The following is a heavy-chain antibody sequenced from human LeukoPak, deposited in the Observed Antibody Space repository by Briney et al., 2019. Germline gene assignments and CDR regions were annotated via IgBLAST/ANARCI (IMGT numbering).Heavy chain of an antibody. Sequence: GGSLRLSCAASGFTFSDYYMSWIRQAPGKGLEWVSYVSSGSSTIYYADSVKGRFTVSRDNGKRSLYLHMNSLRAEDTAVYYCAKSGYNRFDYWGQGTLVTVSS. V-gene: IGHV3-11*01. J-gene: IGHJ4*02. CDR3: AKSGYNRFDY. D-gene: IGHD5-24*01. CDR2: VSSGSSTI. CDR1: GFTFSDYY.